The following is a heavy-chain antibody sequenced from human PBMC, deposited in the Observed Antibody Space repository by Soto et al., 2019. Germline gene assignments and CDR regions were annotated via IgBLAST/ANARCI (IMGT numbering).Heavy chain of an antibody. V-gene: IGHV3-30*19. CDR2: ISYDGDNK. J-gene: IGHJ6*02. D-gene: IGHD2-8*01. CDR1: GFTFRNYG. CDR3: VKKIMGYAANSDAMDV. Sequence: QVHLVESGGGMVQPGGSLRLSCTPSGFTFRNYGLHWVRQAPGKGLEWVALISYDGDNKYYTDSARGRFTVSRDNFKNTLFLQMDSLRPEDTAVYYYVKKIMGYAANSDAMDVWGQGTTVTVS.